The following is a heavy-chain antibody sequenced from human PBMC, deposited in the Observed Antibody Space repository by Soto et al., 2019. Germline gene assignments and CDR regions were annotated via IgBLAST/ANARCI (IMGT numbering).Heavy chain of an antibody. CDR1: GGTFSSYA. CDR3: ARSQGSSTSLEIYYYYYYGMDV. J-gene: IGHJ6*02. D-gene: IGHD2-2*01. V-gene: IGHV1-69*01. CDR2: IIPISGTA. Sequence: QVQLVQSGAEVKKPGSSVKVSCKASGGTFSSYAISWVRQAPGQGLDWMGGIIPISGTANYAQKFQGRVTITADESTSTAYMELSSLRSEDTAVYYGARSQGSSTSLEIYYYYYYGMDVWGQGTTVTVSS.